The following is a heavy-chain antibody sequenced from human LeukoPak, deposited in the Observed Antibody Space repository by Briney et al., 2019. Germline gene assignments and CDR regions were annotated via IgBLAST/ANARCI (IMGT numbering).Heavy chain of an antibody. J-gene: IGHJ5*02. Sequence: GGSLRLSCAASGFTFSSYAMSWVRQAPGKGLEWVSAISGSGGNTYYADSVKGRFTISRDNSKNTLYLQMNSLRAEDTAVYYCANTDIAVVPAAIPGWFDPWGQGTLVTVSS. CDR1: GFTFSSYA. D-gene: IGHD2-2*01. V-gene: IGHV3-23*01. CDR2: ISGSGGNT. CDR3: ANTDIAVVPAAIPGWFDP.